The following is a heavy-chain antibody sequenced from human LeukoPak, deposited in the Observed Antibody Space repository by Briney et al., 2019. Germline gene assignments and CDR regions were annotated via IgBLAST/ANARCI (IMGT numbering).Heavy chain of an antibody. CDR1: GFTFSSYA. CDR3: AKDARDLLWFGELLFDY. J-gene: IGHJ4*02. V-gene: IGHV3-23*01. CDR2: ISGSGENT. Sequence: PGGSLRLSCAASGFTFSSYAMSWVRQVPGKGLEWVSGISGSGENTYYADSVKGRFTISRDNSKNTLYLQMNSLRAEDTAVYYCAKDARDLLWFGELLFDYWGQGTLVTVSS. D-gene: IGHD3-10*01.